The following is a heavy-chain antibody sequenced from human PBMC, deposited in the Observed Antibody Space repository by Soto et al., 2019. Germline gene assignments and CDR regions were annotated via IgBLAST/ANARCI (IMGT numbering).Heavy chain of an antibody. CDR3: ARDTLELLYYFDY. CDR1: GFTFSNYW. Sequence: PGGSLRLSCAASGFTFSNYWMHGVRQAPGKGLVWVSRINSDGSSASYADSVKGRFTISRDNAKNTLYLQMNSLRAEDTAVYYCARDTLELLYYFDYWGQGTLVTVSS. V-gene: IGHV3-74*01. CDR2: INSDGSSA. D-gene: IGHD1-7*01. J-gene: IGHJ4*02.